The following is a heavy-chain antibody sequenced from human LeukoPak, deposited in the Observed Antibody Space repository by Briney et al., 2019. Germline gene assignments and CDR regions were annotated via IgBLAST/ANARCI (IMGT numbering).Heavy chain of an antibody. J-gene: IGHJ3*02. CDR3: ARDDTNSYYYDSSGPAHAFDI. D-gene: IGHD3-22*01. Sequence: KPGGSLRLSCAASGFTFSSYSMNWVRQAPGKGLEWVSSISSSSSYIYYADSVKGRFTISRDNAKNLLYLQMNSLRAEDTAVYYCARDDTNSYYYDSSGPAHAFDIWGQGTMVTVSS. CDR1: GFTFSSYS. V-gene: IGHV3-21*01. CDR2: ISSSSSYI.